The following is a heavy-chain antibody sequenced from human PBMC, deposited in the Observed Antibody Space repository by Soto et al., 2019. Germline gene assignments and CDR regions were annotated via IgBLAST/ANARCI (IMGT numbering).Heavy chain of an antibody. Sequence: PSETLSLTCTVSGGSISSGDYYWSWIRQPPGKGLEWIGYIYYSGSTYYNPSLKSRVTISVDTSKNQFSLKLSSVTAADTAVYYCARCHTIFYYYGMDVWGQGTTVTVS. J-gene: IGHJ6*02. CDR1: GGSISSGDYY. CDR2: IYYSGST. D-gene: IGHD3-3*01. V-gene: IGHV4-30-4*01. CDR3: ARCHTIFYYYGMDV.